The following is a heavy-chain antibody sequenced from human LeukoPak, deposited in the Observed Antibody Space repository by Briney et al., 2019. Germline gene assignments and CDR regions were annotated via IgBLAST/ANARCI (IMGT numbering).Heavy chain of an antibody. V-gene: IGHV1-2*06. CDR3: ARSARHCNNGVCFTDYYIDL. Sequence: ASVKVSCKTSGYTFTDSYIHWVRQAPGQGLEWMGRINPSSGDPNYPQKFQGRVTMTRGTSISTAYMEMSSLTSDDTAVYYCARSARHCNNGVCFTDYYIDLWGKGTTVIVSS. CDR1: GYTFTDSY. D-gene: IGHD2-8*01. J-gene: IGHJ6*03. CDR2: INPSSGDP.